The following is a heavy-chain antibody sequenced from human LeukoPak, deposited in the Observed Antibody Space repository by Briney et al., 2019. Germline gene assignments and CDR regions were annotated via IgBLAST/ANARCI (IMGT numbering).Heavy chain of an antibody. CDR1: GFTFNDRS. CDR3: TRGVSGSLYFDY. CDR2: IRSSGTDT. D-gene: IGHD1-26*01. J-gene: IGHJ4*02. V-gene: IGHV3-21*01. Sequence: GGSLRLSCAASGFTFNDRSMTWVRQPPGKGLEWVSSIRSSGTDTYYADSVKGRFTISRDNVQNSVYLQMNSLRAEDTAVYYCTRGVSGSLYFDYWGQGTLVTVSS.